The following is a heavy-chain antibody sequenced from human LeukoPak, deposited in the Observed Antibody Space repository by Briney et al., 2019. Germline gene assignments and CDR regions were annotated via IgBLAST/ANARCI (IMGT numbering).Heavy chain of an antibody. D-gene: IGHD2-21*02. CDR1: GGSVSGYY. J-gene: IGHJ4*02. Sequence: SETLSLTCTVSGGSVSGYYWSWIRQPPGKGLEWIGYIYYSGSTTYSPSLNGRVTISVDTSKNQFSLKLSSVTAADTAVYYCAGHVGGGPYCGGDCYSSSLGYWGQGTLVTVSS. V-gene: IGHV4-59*08. CDR2: IYYSGST. CDR3: AGHVGGGPYCGGDCYSSSLGY.